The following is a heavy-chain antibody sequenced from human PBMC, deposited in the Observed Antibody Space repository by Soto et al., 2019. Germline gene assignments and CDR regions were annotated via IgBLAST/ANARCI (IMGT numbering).Heavy chain of an antibody. CDR3: ARDQTYYYDSSGPPAAY. D-gene: IGHD3-22*01. V-gene: IGHV3-30-3*01. CDR1: GFTFSSYA. CDR2: ISYDGSNK. J-gene: IGHJ4*02. Sequence: DSGGGVVQPGRSLRLSCAASGFTFSSYAMHWVRQAPGKGLEWVAVISYDGSNKYYADSVKGRFTISRDNSKNTLYLQMNSLRAEDTAVYYCARDQTYYYDSSGPPAAYWGQGTLVTVSS.